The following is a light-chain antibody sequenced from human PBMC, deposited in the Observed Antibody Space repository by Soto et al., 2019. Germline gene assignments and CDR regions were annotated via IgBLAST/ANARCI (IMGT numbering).Light chain of an antibody. J-gene: IGLJ3*02. CDR2: CNN. CDR3: AAWDDSLSAWV. Sequence: QSVLTQPPSASGTPGQRVTISCSGSSSNIGRTYVYWFQQLPGTAPKLLIYCNNQRPSGVPDRFSASKSGTSASLAVSGLRSEDEADYYCAAWDDSLSAWVFGGGTKLTVL. CDR1: SSNIGRTY. V-gene: IGLV1-47*01.